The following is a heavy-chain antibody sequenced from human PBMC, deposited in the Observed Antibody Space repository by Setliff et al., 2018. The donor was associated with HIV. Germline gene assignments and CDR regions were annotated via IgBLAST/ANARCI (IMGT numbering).Heavy chain of an antibody. Sequence: TLSLTCTVSGASISSYYWSWIRQPPGKGLEWIGYIYTSGSTNYNPSLKSRVTISVDTSKNQFSLKLSSVTAADTAVYYCARAPGYSGYDYYYYYYMDVWGEGTTVTVSS. V-gene: IGHV4-4*08. CDR2: IYTSGST. CDR1: GASISSYY. CDR3: ARAPGYSGYDYYYYYYMDV. J-gene: IGHJ6*03. D-gene: IGHD5-12*01.